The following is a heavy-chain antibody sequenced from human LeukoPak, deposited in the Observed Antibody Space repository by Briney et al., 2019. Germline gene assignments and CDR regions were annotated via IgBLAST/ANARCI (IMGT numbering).Heavy chain of an antibody. D-gene: IGHD3-22*01. V-gene: IGHV4-59*01. CDR3: ARETSNYYDSSGDDWRDDAFDI. CDR2: IYYSGNT. J-gene: IGHJ3*02. Sequence: PSETLSLTCTVSGASISSYYWSWIRQPPGKGLEWIGYIYYSGNTNYNPSLKSRVTISVDTSKNQFSLKLSSVTAEDTAVYYCARETSNYYDSSGDDWRDDAFDIWGQGTMVTVSS. CDR1: GASISSYY.